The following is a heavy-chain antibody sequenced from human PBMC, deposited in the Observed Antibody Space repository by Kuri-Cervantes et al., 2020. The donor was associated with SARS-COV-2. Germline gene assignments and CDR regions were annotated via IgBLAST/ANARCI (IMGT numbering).Heavy chain of an antibody. J-gene: IGHJ6*02. CDR1: GGSISGYY. V-gene: IGHV4-59*12. Sequence: SETLSLTCTVSGGSISGYYWSWIRQPPGKGLEWIGYIYYSGSTNYNPSLKSRVTISVDTSKNQFSLKLSSVTAADTAVYYCARRYCSSTSCYTDYGMDVWGQGTTVTVSS. CDR3: ARRYCSSTSCYTDYGMDV. CDR2: IYYSGST. D-gene: IGHD2-2*02.